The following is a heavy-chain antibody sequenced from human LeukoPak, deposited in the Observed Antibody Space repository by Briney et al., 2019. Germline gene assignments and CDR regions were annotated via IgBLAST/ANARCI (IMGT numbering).Heavy chain of an antibody. CDR2: ISGSSGST. D-gene: IGHD3-16*01. CDR1: GFTFSSYA. CDR3: AKDGGRLRLGGHYFDY. Sequence: GGSLRLSCAASGFTFSSYAMSWVRQAPGKGLGWVSAISGSSGSTYYADSVKGRFTISRDNSKNTLYLQMNSLRAEDAAVYYCAKDGGRLRLGGHYFDYWGQGTLVTVSS. J-gene: IGHJ4*02. V-gene: IGHV3-23*01.